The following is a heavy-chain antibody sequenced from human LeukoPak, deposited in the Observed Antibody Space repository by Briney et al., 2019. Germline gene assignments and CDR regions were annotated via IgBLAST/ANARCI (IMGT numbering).Heavy chain of an antibody. J-gene: IGHJ5*02. V-gene: IGHV3-23*01. Sequence: GGSLRLSCATSGFTFSTYAMSWVRQAPGKGLEWVSAISGSGGYTYYADSVKGRFTISRDNSKNTLYLQMNSLRAEDTAVYYCARRYSSAWYGTWGQGTLVTVSS. D-gene: IGHD6-19*01. CDR1: GFTFSTYA. CDR3: ARRYSSAWYGT. CDR2: ISGSGGYT.